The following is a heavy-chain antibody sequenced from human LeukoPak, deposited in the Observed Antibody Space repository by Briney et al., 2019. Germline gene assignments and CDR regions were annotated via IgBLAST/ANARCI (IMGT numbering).Heavy chain of an antibody. J-gene: IGHJ4*02. Sequence: ASVRVSCKASGYTFTNYYIHWLRQAPGQGPEWMGMINLIAGLTHYAPKFQGRVTMTRDTSTSTVYMELSSLGSEDTAVYYCARFPRGWSPDYWGQGTLVTVSS. CDR2: INLIAGLT. CDR3: ARFPRGWSPDY. D-gene: IGHD6-19*01. V-gene: IGHV1-46*01. CDR1: GYTFTNYY.